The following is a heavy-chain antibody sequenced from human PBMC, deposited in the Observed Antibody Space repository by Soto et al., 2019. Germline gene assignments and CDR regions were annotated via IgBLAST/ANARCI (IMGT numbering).Heavy chain of an antibody. D-gene: IGHD6-19*01. J-gene: IGHJ4*01. CDR2: MNPNSGKT. CDR3: ARFASSGWFFDY. V-gene: IGHV1-8*01. Sequence: QVQLVQSGAEVKKPGASVKVSCKASGYTFTSYDINWVRQATGQGLEWMGWMNPNSGKTGYTQNFQGRVTMTRNTSINTVYMELSSLRSEDTAVYYCARFASSGWFFDYWGQGTLVTVSS. CDR1: GYTFTSYD.